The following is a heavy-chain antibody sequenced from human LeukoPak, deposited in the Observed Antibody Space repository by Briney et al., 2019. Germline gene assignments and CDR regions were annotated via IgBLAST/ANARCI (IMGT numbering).Heavy chain of an antibody. J-gene: IGHJ3*02. CDR3: ARPRYSGSYDAFDI. D-gene: IGHD5-12*01. CDR1: GYTFTGYY. Sequence: ASVKVSCKASGYTFTGYYMHWVRQAPGQGLEWMGWINPNSGGTNYAQKFQGRVTMTRDTSISTAYMELSRLRSDDTAVYYCARPRYSGSYDAFDIWGQGTMVTVSS. CDR2: INPNSGGT. V-gene: IGHV1-2*02.